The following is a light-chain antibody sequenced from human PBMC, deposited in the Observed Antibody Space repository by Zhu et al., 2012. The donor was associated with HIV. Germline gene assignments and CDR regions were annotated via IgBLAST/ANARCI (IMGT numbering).Light chain of an antibody. CDR3: QQYANSPYT. Sequence: EIVLTQSPGTLSLSPGERATLSCRASQTVSRNYLAWYQQKPGQAPRLLMYDVSTRATGFPDRFSGSGSGTDFTLTISRLEPEDFAVYSCQQYANSPYTFGLGDQDWRS. CDR2: DVS. V-gene: IGKV3-20*01. J-gene: IGKJ2*01. CDR1: QTVSRNY.